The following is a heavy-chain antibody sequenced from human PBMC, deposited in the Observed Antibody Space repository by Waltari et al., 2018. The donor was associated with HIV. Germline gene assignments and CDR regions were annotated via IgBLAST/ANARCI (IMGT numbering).Heavy chain of an antibody. J-gene: IGHJ4*02. CDR1: VGSICCHY. D-gene: IGHD2-15*01. CDR2: KNKKADT. CDR3: AREAHCSGGNCYRPY. V-gene: IGHV4-59*11. Sequence: QVQLQESGPGLVKPSEPLSLTCTVSVGSICCHYWSWIGQAPGRGLEWIDTKNKKADTNYRPSFRSRFTISLDTSKSQFVLKLRSVTAADTAVYYCAREAHCSGGNCYRPYWGQGALVTVSS.